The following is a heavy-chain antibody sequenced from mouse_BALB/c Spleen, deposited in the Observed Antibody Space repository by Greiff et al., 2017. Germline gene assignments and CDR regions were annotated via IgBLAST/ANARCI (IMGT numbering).Heavy chain of an antibody. CDR2: ILPGSGST. J-gene: IGHJ3*01. CDR1: GYTFSSYW. Sequence: VQLQQSGAELMKPGASVKISCKATGYTFSSYWIEWVKQRPGHGLEWIGEILPGSGSTNYNEKFKGKATFTADTSSNTAYMQLSSLTSEDSAVYYCARGLRRAWFAYWGQGTLVTVSA. D-gene: IGHD2-4*01. V-gene: IGHV1-9*01. CDR3: ARGLRRAWFAY.